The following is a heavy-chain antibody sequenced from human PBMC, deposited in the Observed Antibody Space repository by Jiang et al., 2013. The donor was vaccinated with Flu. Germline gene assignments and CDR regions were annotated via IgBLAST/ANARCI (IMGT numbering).Heavy chain of an antibody. CDR3: ARDITMAGTDFDY. D-gene: IGHD6-19*01. CDR1: GFTFSSYE. J-gene: IGHJ4*02. Sequence: QLVESGGGWVQPGGSLRLSCAASGFTFSSYEMNWVRRAPGKEPEWVAYVSTSGTTMYYADSVKGRFTVSRDNAKNSIYLQLNSLRAEDTAVYYCARDITMAGTDFDYWGQGTLVTVSA. V-gene: IGHV3-48*03. CDR2: VSTSGTTM.